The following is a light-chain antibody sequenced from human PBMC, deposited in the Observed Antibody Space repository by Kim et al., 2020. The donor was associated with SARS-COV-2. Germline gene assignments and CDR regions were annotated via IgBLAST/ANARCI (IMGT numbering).Light chain of an antibody. J-gene: IGLJ3*02. CDR2: EDS. CDR3: QSADDSGIWV. V-gene: IGLV3-25*03. Sequence: SYELTQPPSVSVSPGQTARITCSGDAFPKQYAYWYQQKPGQAPVLIIYEDSERPSGIPDRISGSSSGSTVTLSISGVQAEDESDYYCQSADDSGIWVFGGGTQLTVL. CDR1: AFPKQY.